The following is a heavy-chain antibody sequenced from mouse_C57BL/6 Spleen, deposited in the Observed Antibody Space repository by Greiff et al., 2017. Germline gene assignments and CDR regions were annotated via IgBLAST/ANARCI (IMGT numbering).Heavy chain of an antibody. CDR3: ARGSSGSY. CDR2: IDPSDSYT. J-gene: IGHJ3*01. Sequence: QVQLQQPGAELVRPGTSVKLSCKASGYTFTSYWMHWVKQRPGPGLEWIGVIDPSDSYTYYNQKFKGKATLTVDTSSSTAYMQLSSLTSEDTAVYYCARGSSGSYWGQGTLVTVSA. CDR1: GYTFTSYW. V-gene: IGHV1-59*01. D-gene: IGHD3-2*02.